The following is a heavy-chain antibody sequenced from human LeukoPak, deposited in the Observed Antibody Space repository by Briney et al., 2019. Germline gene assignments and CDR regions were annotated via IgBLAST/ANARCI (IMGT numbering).Heavy chain of an antibody. D-gene: IGHD3-22*01. Sequence: ASVKVSCKASGGTFSSYAISWVRQAPGQGLEWMGMINPGGGSTNYAQKFQGRVTMTRDTSTSTVYMELSSLKSEDTAMYYCARAPYYYDSSGYYSDAFDIWGQGTMVTVSS. CDR1: GGTFSSYA. J-gene: IGHJ3*02. CDR3: ARAPYYYDSSGYYSDAFDI. CDR2: INPGGGST. V-gene: IGHV1-46*01.